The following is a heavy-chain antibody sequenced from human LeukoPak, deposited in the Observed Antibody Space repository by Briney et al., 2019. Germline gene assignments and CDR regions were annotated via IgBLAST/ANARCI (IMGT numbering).Heavy chain of an antibody. V-gene: IGHV3-30*04. CDR2: ISYDGSNK. D-gene: IGHD6-13*01. Sequence: GRSLRLSCAASGFTFSSYAMHWVRQAPGKGLEWVAVISYDGSNKYYADSVKGRFTISRDSSKNTLYLQMNSLRAEDTAVYYCASSWYSTTPDYWGQGTLVTVSS. CDR1: GFTFSSYA. CDR3: ASSWYSTTPDY. J-gene: IGHJ4*02.